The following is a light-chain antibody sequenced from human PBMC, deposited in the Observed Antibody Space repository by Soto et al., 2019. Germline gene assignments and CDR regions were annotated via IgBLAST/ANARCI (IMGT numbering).Light chain of an antibody. CDR2: EVN. CDR3: SSYAGINNLGV. J-gene: IGLJ1*01. Sequence: QSALTQPPSASGSPGQSVTISCTGTSSDVGGYKYVSWYQQHPGKAPKLMIFEVNKRPSGVPDRLSGSKSGNTASLTVSGLRAEDEAYYYCSSYAGINNLGVFGTGTKLTVL. CDR1: SSDVGGYKY. V-gene: IGLV2-8*01.